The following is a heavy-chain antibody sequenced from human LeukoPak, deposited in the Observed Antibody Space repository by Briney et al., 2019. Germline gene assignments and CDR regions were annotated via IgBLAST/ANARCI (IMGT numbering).Heavy chain of an antibody. CDR3: ARARGSGSYPFDP. CDR1: GRTFSSYA. CDR2: IIPIFGTA. V-gene: IGHV1-69*05. D-gene: IGHD3-10*01. Sequence: SVKVSCKASGRTFSSYAISWVRQAPGQGLEWMGGIIPIFGTANYAQKFQGRVTITTDESTSTAYMELSSLRSEDTAVYYCARARGSGSYPFDPWGQGTLVTVSS. J-gene: IGHJ5*02.